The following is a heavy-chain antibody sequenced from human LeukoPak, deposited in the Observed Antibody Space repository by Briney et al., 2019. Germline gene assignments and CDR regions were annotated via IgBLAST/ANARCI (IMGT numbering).Heavy chain of an antibody. CDR2: FDPEDGET. V-gene: IGHV1-24*01. Sequence: ASVKVSCKVSGYTLTELSMHWVRQAPGKGLEWMGGFDPEDGETIYAQKFQGRVTMTEDTSTDTAYMELSSLRSEDTAVYYCATADLLSFGKGYFDYWGQGTLVTVSS. CDR1: GYTLTELS. J-gene: IGHJ4*02. CDR3: ATADLLSFGKGYFDY. D-gene: IGHD3-9*01.